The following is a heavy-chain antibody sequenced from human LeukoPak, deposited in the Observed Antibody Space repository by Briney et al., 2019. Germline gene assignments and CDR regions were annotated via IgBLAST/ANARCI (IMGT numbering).Heavy chain of an antibody. CDR1: GFTFSSYW. Sequence: AGGSLRLSCAASGFTFSSYWMSWVRQAPGKGLGWVANIKQDGSEKYYVDSVKGRFTISRDNAKNSLYLQMNSLRAEDTAVYYCARDLDFWSGYPSNWFDPWGQGTLVTVSS. D-gene: IGHD3-3*01. V-gene: IGHV3-7*01. CDR3: ARDLDFWSGYPSNWFDP. J-gene: IGHJ5*02. CDR2: IKQDGSEK.